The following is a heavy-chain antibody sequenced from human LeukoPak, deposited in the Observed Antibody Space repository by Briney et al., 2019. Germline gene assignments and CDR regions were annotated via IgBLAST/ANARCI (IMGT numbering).Heavy chain of an antibody. CDR2: IYYSGST. CDR1: GGSISSGGYY. Sequence: SQTLSLTCTVSGGSISSGGYYWSWIRQPPGKGLEWIGYIYYSGSTNYNPSLKSRVTISVDTSKNQFSLKLSSVTAADTAVYYCARGSSPGYSSGLAFDYWGQGTLVTVSS. CDR3: ARGSSPGYSSGLAFDY. D-gene: IGHD6-19*01. J-gene: IGHJ4*02. V-gene: IGHV4-61*08.